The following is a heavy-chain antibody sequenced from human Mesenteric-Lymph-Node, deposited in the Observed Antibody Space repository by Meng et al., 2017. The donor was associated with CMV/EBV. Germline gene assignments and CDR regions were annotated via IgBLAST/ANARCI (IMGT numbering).Heavy chain of an antibody. CDR3: ARMGMGQYSSSWQHFDF. D-gene: IGHD6-13*01. V-gene: IGHV2-70D*14. CDR2: IDWDDDK. J-gene: IGHJ4*02. CDR1: GFSLSTAGMR. Sequence: SGPTLVKPTQTLTLTCTFSGFSLSTAGMRVSWIRQPPGKALEWLARIDWDDDKFYRTSLKTRLTISKDTSKNQVVLTMTNMDPADTGTYYRARMGMGQYSSSWQHFDFWGQGTLVTVSS.